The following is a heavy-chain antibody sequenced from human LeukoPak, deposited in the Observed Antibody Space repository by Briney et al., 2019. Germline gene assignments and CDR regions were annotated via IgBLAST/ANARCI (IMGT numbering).Heavy chain of an antibody. D-gene: IGHD6-6*01. V-gene: IGHV4-59*01. Sequence: RTSETLSLTCTVSGGSISSYYWSWIRQPPGKGLEWIGYIYYSGSTNYNPSLKSRVTISVDTSKNQFSLKLSSVTAADTAVYYCARSSIAARPRRWGAFDIWGQGTMVTVSS. CDR2: IYYSGST. CDR3: ARSSIAARPRRWGAFDI. CDR1: GGSISSYY. J-gene: IGHJ3*02.